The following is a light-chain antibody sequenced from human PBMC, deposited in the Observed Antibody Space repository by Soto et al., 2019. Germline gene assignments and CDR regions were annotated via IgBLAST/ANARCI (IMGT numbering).Light chain of an antibody. Sequence: QSALTQPASVSGSPGQWITISCTGTSSGVGGYNYVSWYQQHPGKAPKLMIYDVTNRPSGVSYRFSGSKSGNTASLTISGLQAEDEADYYCSSYTTTSAVAFGGGTKVTVL. CDR1: SSGVGGYNY. CDR2: DVT. V-gene: IGLV2-14*03. CDR3: SSYTTTSAVA. J-gene: IGLJ2*01.